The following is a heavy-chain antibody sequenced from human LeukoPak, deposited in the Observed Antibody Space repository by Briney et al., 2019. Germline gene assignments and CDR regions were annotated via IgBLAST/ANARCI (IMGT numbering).Heavy chain of an antibody. CDR1: GGSISSSSYY. D-gene: IGHD6-13*01. CDR3: AREIAAAGNHWFDP. Sequence: SETLSLTCTVSGGSISSSSYYWGWIRQPPGKGLEWIGSIYYSGSTYYNPSLKSRVTISVDTSKNQFSLKLSSVTAADTAVYYCAREIAAAGNHWFDPWGQGTLVTVSS. CDR2: IYYSGST. V-gene: IGHV4-39*07. J-gene: IGHJ5*02.